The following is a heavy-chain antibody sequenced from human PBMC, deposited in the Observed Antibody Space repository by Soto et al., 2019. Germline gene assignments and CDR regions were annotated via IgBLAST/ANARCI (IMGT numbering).Heavy chain of an antibody. V-gene: IGHV3-30-3*01. CDR1: GFTFSDYA. D-gene: IGHD2-2*01. J-gene: IGHJ5*02. Sequence: QVQLVESGGGVVQPGRSLRLSCAASGFTFSDYAIHWVRQAPGKGLEWVAVISFDGSNKYYADSVKGRFTISRDNSKNTLSLQMNSLRPEDTAVYYCARDRVPGAFIGCFDPWGQGTLVTVSS. CDR3: ARDRVPGAFIGCFDP. CDR2: ISFDGSNK.